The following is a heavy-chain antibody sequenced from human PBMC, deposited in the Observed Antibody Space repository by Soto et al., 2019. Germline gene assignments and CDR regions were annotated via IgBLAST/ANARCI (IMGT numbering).Heavy chain of an antibody. Sequence: GGSLRLSCAASGFTFSSYWMSWVRQAPGKGLEWVANIKQDGSEKYYVDSVKGRFTISRDNAKNSLYLQMNSLRAEDTAVYYCARLTSPRRYYDFWSGYHTGWFDPWGQGT. CDR1: GFTFSSYW. CDR2: IKQDGSEK. J-gene: IGHJ5*02. V-gene: IGHV3-7*01. CDR3: ARLTSPRRYYDFWSGYHTGWFDP. D-gene: IGHD3-3*01.